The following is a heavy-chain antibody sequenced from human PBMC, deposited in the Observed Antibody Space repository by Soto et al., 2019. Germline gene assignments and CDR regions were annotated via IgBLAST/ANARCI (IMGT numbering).Heavy chain of an antibody. J-gene: IGHJ4*02. Sequence: ASVKVSCEACGYTFTSYGISWVRQAHGQGLEWMGWISPNSGNTNYAQKLQGRVTMTRNTSTSTAYMELSSLRSEDTAVYYCARGLYGDEYDYWGQGTLVTVSS. CDR2: ISPNSGNT. V-gene: IGHV1-18*01. CDR1: GYTFTSYG. D-gene: IGHD4-17*01. CDR3: ARGLYGDEYDY.